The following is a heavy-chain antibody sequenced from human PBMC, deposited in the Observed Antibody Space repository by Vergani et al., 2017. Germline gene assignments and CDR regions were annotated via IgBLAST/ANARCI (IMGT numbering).Heavy chain of an antibody. V-gene: IGHV4-34*01. CDR3: ARPVGPSAIADGYHV. CDR1: GGSFSGYY. CDR2: ISSSGSP. Sequence: QVHLQQWGAGLLKPSETLSLTCGVYGGSFSGYYWGFIRQPPGKGLEWIGSISSSGSPYYNPTLKSRLAFSVDTSKNLFSLRLKSVTATDTGMYYCARPVGPSAIADGYHVWGQGTMVTVS. J-gene: IGHJ3*01. D-gene: IGHD3-10*01.